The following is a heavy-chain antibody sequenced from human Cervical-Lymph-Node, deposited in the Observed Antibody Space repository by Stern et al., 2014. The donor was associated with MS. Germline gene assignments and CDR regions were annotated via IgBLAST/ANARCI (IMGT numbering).Heavy chain of an antibody. CDR2: VVVGSGNT. D-gene: IGHD3-22*01. CDR1: GFTFTSSA. Sequence: QLVQSGPEVKKPGTSVKVSCKASGFTFTSSAVQWVRQARGQSLGWIGWVVVGSGNTNYAQKFQERVTITRDMSTSTAYMELSSLRSEDTAVYYCAAKKDYYDSSGDDAFDIWGQGTMVTVSS. CDR3: AAKKDYYDSSGDDAFDI. J-gene: IGHJ3*02. V-gene: IGHV1-58*01.